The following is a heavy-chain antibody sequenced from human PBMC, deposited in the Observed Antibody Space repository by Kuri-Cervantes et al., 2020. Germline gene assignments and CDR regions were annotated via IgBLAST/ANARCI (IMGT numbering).Heavy chain of an antibody. CDR1: GFTFRRFA. CDR3: AKGGSGWSLSMGIDY. V-gene: IGHV3-23*01. J-gene: IGHJ4*02. D-gene: IGHD6-19*01. Sequence: GESLKISCVASGFTFRRFAMNWVRQAPGKGLEWVSGISSSGGSTYYADSVKGRFTISRDNSKNTVYLQMNSLRGEDTAIYYCAKGGSGWSLSMGIDYWGQGTLVTVSS. CDR2: ISSSGGST.